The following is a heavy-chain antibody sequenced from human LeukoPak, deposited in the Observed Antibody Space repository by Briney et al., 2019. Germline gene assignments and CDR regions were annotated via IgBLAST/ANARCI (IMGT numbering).Heavy chain of an antibody. CDR1: GGSISSYY. Sequence: SETLSLTCTVSGGSISSYYWSWIRQPAGKGLEWIGRIYTSGSTNHNPSLKSRVTMSVDTSKNQFSLKLSSVTAADTAVYYCARVGYCSSTSCYGIIDYWGQGTLVTVSS. D-gene: IGHD2-2*01. CDR3: ARVGYCSSTSCYGIIDY. J-gene: IGHJ4*02. CDR2: IYTSGST. V-gene: IGHV4-4*07.